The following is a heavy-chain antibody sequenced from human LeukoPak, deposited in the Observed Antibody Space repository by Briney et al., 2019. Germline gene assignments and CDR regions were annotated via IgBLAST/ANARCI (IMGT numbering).Heavy chain of an antibody. CDR3: ARGLMDFWSGYFYYYYGMDV. J-gene: IGHJ6*02. Sequence: ASVKVSCKASGYTFTSYDINWVRQAAGQGLEWMGWMNPNSGNTGYAQKFQGRVTMTRNTSIRTAYLELTSLRSEHTAVYYCARGLMDFWSGYFYYYYGMDVWRQGTTVTVSS. CDR1: GYTFTSYD. D-gene: IGHD3-3*01. V-gene: IGHV1-8*01. CDR2: MNPNSGNT.